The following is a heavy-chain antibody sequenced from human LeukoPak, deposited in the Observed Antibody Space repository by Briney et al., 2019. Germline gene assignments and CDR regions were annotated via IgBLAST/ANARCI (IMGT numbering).Heavy chain of an antibody. CDR1: AYTFTNYD. V-gene: IGHV1-8*01. CDR3: ARGRGGTSYYGMDV. J-gene: IGHJ6*02. Sequence: ASVKVSCKASAYTFTNYDINWVREATGQGLEWMLWMNPNSGNTGYAQKFLGRVTMTRNTSISTAYMELSSLRSEDTAVYYCARGRGGTSYYGMDVWGQGTTVSVSS. CDR2: MNPNSGNT. D-gene: IGHD1-14*01.